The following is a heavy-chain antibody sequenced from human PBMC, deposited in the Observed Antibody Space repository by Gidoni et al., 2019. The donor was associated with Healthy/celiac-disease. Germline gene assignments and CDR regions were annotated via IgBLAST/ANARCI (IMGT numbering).Heavy chain of an antibody. CDR3: ARDHSDSNAFDI. CDR2: INAGNGNT. V-gene: IGHV1-3*01. CDR1: GDTFTSYA. J-gene: IGHJ3*02. D-gene: IGHD3-3*01. Sequence: QVQLVQSGAEVKKPGASVKVSCKASGDTFTSYAMHWVRQAPGQRLEWMGWINAGNGNTKYSQTFQGRVTITRDTSASTAYMELSSLRSEDTAVYYCARDHSDSNAFDIWGQGTMVTVSS.